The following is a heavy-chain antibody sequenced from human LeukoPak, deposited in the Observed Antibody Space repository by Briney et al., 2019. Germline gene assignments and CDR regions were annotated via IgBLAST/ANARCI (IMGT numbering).Heavy chain of an antibody. Sequence: GGSLRLSCAASGFTFSSYAMHWVRQAPGKGLEWVAVISYDGSNKYYADSVKGRFTISRDNAKNSLYLQMNSLRAEDTAVYYCASQYCSGGSCYPRRAFDIWGQGTMVTVSS. CDR2: ISYDGSNK. V-gene: IGHV3-30-3*01. J-gene: IGHJ3*02. D-gene: IGHD2-15*01. CDR1: GFTFSSYA. CDR3: ASQYCSGGSCYPRRAFDI.